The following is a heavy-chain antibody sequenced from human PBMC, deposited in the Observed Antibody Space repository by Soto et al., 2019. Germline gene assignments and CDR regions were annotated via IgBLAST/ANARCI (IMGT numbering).Heavy chain of an antibody. CDR2: INYSGST. D-gene: IGHD3-10*01. J-gene: IGHJ3*02. V-gene: IGHV4-39*01. CDR3: ASTVRGRYSAFYI. Sequence: QLQLQESGPGLVKPSETLSLTCTVAGASISSSSYYWGWIRQPPGKGLDWIGSINYSGSTYHNPSPMSGVPISGYTSTTQFSLKLGSVTAADTAVYYCASTVRGRYSAFYIWGQGTMVTVSS. CDR1: GASISSSSYY.